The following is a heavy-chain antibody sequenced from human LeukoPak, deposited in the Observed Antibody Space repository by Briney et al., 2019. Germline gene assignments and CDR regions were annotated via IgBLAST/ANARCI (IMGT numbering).Heavy chain of an antibody. D-gene: IGHD2-15*01. CDR2: ISSNGGRT. Sequence: GGSLRLSCSASGFTFSTHAMYWVCQAPGKGLEYVSGISSNGGRTNYADSVKGRFTISRDNAKNTLYLQMSSLRVEDTAVYYCASTRDSGGWLGYDYWGQGTLVTVSS. CDR1: GFTFSTHA. CDR3: ASTRDSGGWLGYDY. J-gene: IGHJ4*02. V-gene: IGHV3-64D*06.